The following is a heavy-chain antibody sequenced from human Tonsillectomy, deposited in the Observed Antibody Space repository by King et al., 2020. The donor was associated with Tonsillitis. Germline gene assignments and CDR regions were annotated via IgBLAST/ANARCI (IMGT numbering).Heavy chain of an antibody. D-gene: IGHD1-26*01. J-gene: IGHJ3*02. CDR1: GFTFSSYS. CDR3: ASRKRYSGSLDAFDI. CDR2: ISSSSSTI. V-gene: IGHV3-48*01. Sequence: QLVQSGGGLVQPGGSLRLSCAASGFTFSSYSMNWVRQAPGKGLEWVSYISSSSSTIYYADSVKGRFTISRDNAKNSLYLQMNSLRAEDTAVYYCASRKRYSGSLDAFDIWGQGTMVTVSS.